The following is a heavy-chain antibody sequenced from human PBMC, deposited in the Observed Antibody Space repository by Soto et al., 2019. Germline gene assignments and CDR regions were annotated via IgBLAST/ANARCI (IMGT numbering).Heavy chain of an antibody. D-gene: IGHD1-20*01. V-gene: IGHV4-31*03. CDR1: GAALNSGNYY. CDR2: IYVTGAV. CDR3: ARLRIDTNNYKWFDP. Sequence: TLSLNSSVSGAALNSGNYYWSWIRQVPGKGLEWIGHIYVTGAVDYNPSLRDRTTISQDTSERQFSLNLRLVTAADTAVYYCARLRIDTNNYKWFDPWGQGTLVTVSS. J-gene: IGHJ5*02.